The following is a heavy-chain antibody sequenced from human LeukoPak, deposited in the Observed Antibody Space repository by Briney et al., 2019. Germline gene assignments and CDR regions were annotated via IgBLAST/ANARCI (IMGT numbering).Heavy chain of an antibody. V-gene: IGHV1-2*06. D-gene: IGHD6-6*01. CDR2: INPNSGGT. CDR1: GYTFTGYY. J-gene: IGHJ4*02. Sequence: ASVKVSCKASGYTFTGYYMHWVRQAPGQGLEWMGRINPNSGGTNYAQKFQGRVTLTRDTSISTAYMELSRLRSDDTAVYYCASLQSSSSPTDYWGQGTLVTVSS. CDR3: ASLQSSSSPTDY.